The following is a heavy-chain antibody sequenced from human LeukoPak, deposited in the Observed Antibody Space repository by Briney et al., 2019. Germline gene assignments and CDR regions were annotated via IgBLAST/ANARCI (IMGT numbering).Heavy chain of an antibody. CDR2: IDWDDDK. V-gene: IGHV2-70*04. CDR3: ARMNTAMGRSYFAY. CDR1: GFSLRTSGMR. D-gene: IGHD5-18*01. Sequence: SGPALAQPTQPLTLTCTFSGFSLRTSGMRVSWIRQPPVKALEWLALIDWDDDKFYITSLKTRLTISKDPSKNQVVLTMTNMHPVDTATYYSARMNTAMGRSYFAYWGQGTRVTVPS. J-gene: IGHJ4*02.